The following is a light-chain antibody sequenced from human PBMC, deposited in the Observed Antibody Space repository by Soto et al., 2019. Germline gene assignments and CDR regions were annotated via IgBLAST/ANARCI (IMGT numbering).Light chain of an antibody. V-gene: IGKV3-11*01. CDR3: QQRDTWPT. J-gene: IGKJ2*01. Sequence: ETVLTQSPVTLSSSPGERATLSCRASQSVNTFLAWYQQKPGQAPRLLIYDASKRAPGIPVRFSGTGSGADFTLTISSLEPEDFAVYYCQQRDTWPTFGQGTKLEIK. CDR2: DAS. CDR1: QSVNTF.